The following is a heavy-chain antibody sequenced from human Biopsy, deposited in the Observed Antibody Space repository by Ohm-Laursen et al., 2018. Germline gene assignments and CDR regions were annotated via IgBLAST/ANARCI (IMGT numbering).Heavy chain of an antibody. Sequence: SDTLSLTCTVSGDSISSDYWTWIRRPAGKGLEWIGRIYGSGSTNYNPSLQSRVTISVDTSKNHFSLRLRSVTPADTAIYYCARDRGYYSDRTVPGYFDLWGRGTLVTVSS. D-gene: IGHD3-22*01. J-gene: IGHJ2*01. CDR3: ARDRGYYSDRTVPGYFDL. V-gene: IGHV4-4*07. CDR2: IYGSGST. CDR1: GDSISSDY.